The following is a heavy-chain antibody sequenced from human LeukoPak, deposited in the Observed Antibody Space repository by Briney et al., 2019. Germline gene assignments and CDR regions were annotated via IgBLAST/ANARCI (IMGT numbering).Heavy chain of an antibody. J-gene: IGHJ5*02. Sequence: PSETLSLTCTVSGYSISTGYYWDWIRPPPGKGLEWIGYIYYSGSTNYKPSLKSRATISVDTSKNQFYLKLSSVTAADTAVYYCARGGYYGSGNDFRFDPWGQGTLVTVSS. CDR1: GYSISTGYY. D-gene: IGHD3-10*01. CDR2: IYYSGST. CDR3: ARGGYYGSGNDFRFDP. V-gene: IGHV4-61*01.